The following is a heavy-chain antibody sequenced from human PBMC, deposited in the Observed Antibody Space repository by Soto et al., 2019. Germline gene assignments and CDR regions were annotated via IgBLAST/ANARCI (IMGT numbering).Heavy chain of an antibody. CDR3: VKDLYRSSTMPCLDP. CDR2: ISDSGDST. Sequence: XGSLRLSCKAAGFIFNNYGMSWVRQAPGKGLEWVSGISDSGDSTYYADSMRGRFTISRDNSKNTLYLQMNSLRPEDTAMYYCVKDLYRSSTMPCLDPWGQGALVTVSS. D-gene: IGHD2-2*01. V-gene: IGHV3-23*01. J-gene: IGHJ5*02. CDR1: GFIFNNYG.